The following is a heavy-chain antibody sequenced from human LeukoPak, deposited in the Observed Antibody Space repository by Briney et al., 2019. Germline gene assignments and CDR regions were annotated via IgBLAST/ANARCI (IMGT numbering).Heavy chain of an antibody. CDR2: ISSSNTYT. D-gene: IGHD1-1*01. CDR3: ATTPLSGSLGSPTETYYFDY. Sequence: PGGSLRLSCVASGFIFSEYYMSWIRQATGKGLEWVSYISSSNTYTKYADSVKGRFSISRDNAKNTLYLQIDSLRVEDTAVYYWATTPLSGSLGSPTETYYFDYWGRGTLVTVSS. J-gene: IGHJ4*02. V-gene: IGHV3-11*03. CDR1: GFIFSEYY.